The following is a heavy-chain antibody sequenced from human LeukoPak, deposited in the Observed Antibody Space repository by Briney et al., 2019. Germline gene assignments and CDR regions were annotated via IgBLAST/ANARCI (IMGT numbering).Heavy chain of an antibody. CDR3: ARHTYASYYYGMDV. Sequence: SETLSLTCTVSGGSIGSSSYYWGWIRQSPGKGLEWIGSIYYSGSTYYKPSLESRVTISVDTSKNQISLKLSSVTAADTAVYYCARHTYASYYYGMDVWGQGTTVTVSS. CDR2: IYYSGST. J-gene: IGHJ6*02. D-gene: IGHD3-16*01. CDR1: GGSIGSSSYY. V-gene: IGHV4-39*01.